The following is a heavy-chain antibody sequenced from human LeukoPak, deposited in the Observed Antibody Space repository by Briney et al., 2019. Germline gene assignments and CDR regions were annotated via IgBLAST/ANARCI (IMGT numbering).Heavy chain of an antibody. Sequence: SETLSLTCTVSGGSVSSGSYYWSWIRQPPGKGLEWIGYIYYSGSTNYNPSHKSRVTISVDTSKNQFSLKLSSVTAADTAVYYCARGSYGDYVGVEDAFDIWGQGTMVTVSS. CDR3: ARGSYGDYVGVEDAFDI. D-gene: IGHD4-17*01. J-gene: IGHJ3*02. CDR1: GGSVSSGSYY. V-gene: IGHV4-61*01. CDR2: IYYSGST.